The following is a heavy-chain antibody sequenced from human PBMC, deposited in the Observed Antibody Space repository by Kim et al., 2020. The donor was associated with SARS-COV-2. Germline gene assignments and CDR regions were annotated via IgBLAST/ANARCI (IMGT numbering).Heavy chain of an antibody. CDR1: GFTFSNYW. CDR2: INSDGGDT. Sequence: GGSLRLSCEASGFTFSNYWMNWVRQGPGEGLVWVSRINSDGGDTHYVDSVKGRFTISRDNAENTLHLQLNSLGVEDTAIYYCARGTFQQGFDPWGQGTLVTVSS. V-gene: IGHV3-74*01. CDR3: ARGTFQQGFDP. J-gene: IGHJ5*02.